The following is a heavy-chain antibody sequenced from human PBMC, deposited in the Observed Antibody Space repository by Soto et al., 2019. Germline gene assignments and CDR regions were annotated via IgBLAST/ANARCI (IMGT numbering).Heavy chain of an antibody. Sequence: GGSLRLSGTGSGFTWGDLGMIWFRQAQGKGLEWLSFIRSKGDGGTTESAASVRGRFITSRDDSKSIAYLQMNSLKTEDTSVYYCASLTSWSQEYYYGMDVWGQGTTVTVSS. J-gene: IGHJ6*02. V-gene: IGHV3-49*03. CDR3: ASLTSWSQEYYYGMDV. CDR1: GFTWGDLG. CDR2: IRSKGDGGTT. D-gene: IGHD2-2*01.